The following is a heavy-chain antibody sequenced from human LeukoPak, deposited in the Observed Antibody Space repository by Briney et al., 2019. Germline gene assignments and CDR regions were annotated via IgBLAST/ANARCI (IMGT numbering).Heavy chain of an antibody. CDR2: INPKSGGT. Sequence: ASVTVSCKASGYTFTGYYMHWVRQAPGQGLEWMGWINPKSGGTNYAQKFQGRLTITRATSIDTAYMELSSLRSEDTAVYYCARGPILVRGVILADSVGGMDVWGQGTTVTVSS. D-gene: IGHD3-10*01. CDR1: GYTFTGYY. J-gene: IGHJ6*02. V-gene: IGHV1-2*02. CDR3: ARGPILVRGVILADSVGGMDV.